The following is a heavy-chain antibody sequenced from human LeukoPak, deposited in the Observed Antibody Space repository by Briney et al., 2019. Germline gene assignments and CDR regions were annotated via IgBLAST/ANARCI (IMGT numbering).Heavy chain of an antibody. D-gene: IGHD3-9*01. CDR3: ARSFYDILIGYYQYFDY. V-gene: IGHV3-66*01. CDR2: IYRDGSS. J-gene: IGHJ4*02. CDR1: GLSVSSNY. Sequence: GGSLRLSCVASGLSVSSNYMSWVRQAPGKGLEWVSVIYRDGSSYYAESVKGRFTISRDNSKNTQYIQMNSLRAEDTAVYYCARSFYDILIGYYQYFDYWGQGTLVTVSS.